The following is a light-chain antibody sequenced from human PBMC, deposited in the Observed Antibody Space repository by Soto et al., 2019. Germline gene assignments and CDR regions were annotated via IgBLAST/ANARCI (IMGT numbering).Light chain of an antibody. V-gene: IGKV1-27*01. CDR1: RGIGNY. Sequence: DLQMTQSPSSLSASVGDRITITCRASRGIGNYLAWYQQKPGTVPKLLIDSASTLQSGVPSRFSGSGTGTDFTLTISSLQPEDVATFYCQMYDGVPVTFGQGKRLEIK. CDR3: QMYDGVPVT. CDR2: SAS. J-gene: IGKJ5*01.